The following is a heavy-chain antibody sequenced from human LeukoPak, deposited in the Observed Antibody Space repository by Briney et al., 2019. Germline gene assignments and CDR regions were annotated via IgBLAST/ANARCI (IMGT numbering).Heavy chain of an antibody. CDR1: GFSFSGYA. Sequence: GGSLRLSCASSGFSFSGYAMIWVRQAPGKGLELVSTISGSGASTFYADSVRGRFITSKDIPTNTVYLQINSLRAEDTAVYYCAKGSRGYTNYYFDYWGQGTLVTVSS. CDR2: ISGSGAST. D-gene: IGHD2-2*02. V-gene: IGHV3-23*01. CDR3: AKGSRGYTNYYFDY. J-gene: IGHJ4*02.